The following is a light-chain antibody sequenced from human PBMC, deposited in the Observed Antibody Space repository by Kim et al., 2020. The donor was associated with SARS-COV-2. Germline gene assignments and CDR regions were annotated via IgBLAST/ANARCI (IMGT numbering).Light chain of an antibody. Sequence: GDRVTISCRASQNIHIWLAWFQQKPGKAPRVLMYKASTLESGVPSRFSGSGSGTEFTLTINSLQPDDSATYYCQQYDVHPETFGQGTKVDIK. V-gene: IGKV1-5*03. CDR2: KAS. CDR3: QQYDVHPET. J-gene: IGKJ1*01. CDR1: QNIHIW.